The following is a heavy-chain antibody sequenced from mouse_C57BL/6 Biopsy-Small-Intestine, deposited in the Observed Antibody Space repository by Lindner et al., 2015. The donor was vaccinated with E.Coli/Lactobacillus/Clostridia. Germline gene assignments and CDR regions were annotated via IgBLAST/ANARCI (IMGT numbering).Heavy chain of an antibody. V-gene: IGHV5-17*01. D-gene: IGHD4-1*01. CDR2: INSGSSTI. CDR3: ARGTGRGLDY. J-gene: IGHJ2*01. CDR1: GFTFSDYG. Sequence: VQLQESGGGLVKPGGSLKLSCAASGFTFSDYGMHWVRQAPEKGLEWVAYINSGSSTIYYADTVKGRFTISGDNAKNTLFLQMTSLRSEDTAMYYCARGTGRGLDYWGQGTTLTVSS.